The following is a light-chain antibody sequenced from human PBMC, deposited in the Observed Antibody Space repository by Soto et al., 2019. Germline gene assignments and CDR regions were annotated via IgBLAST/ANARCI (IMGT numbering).Light chain of an antibody. CDR2: DVS. J-gene: IGKJ1*01. CDR1: QNIGNW. CDR3: QQYSNFPWT. Sequence: DFQMTQSPPTLSASVGVRVTITCRASQNIGNWLAWYQQKPGKAPKLMIYDVSNLESGVPSRFSGSGSGTEFTLTITSLQPDDFATYYCQQYSNFPWTFGQATKVEIK. V-gene: IGKV1-5*01.